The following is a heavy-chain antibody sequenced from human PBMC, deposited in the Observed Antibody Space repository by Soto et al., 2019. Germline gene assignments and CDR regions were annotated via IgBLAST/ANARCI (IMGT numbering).Heavy chain of an antibody. Sequence: GGALRLSCAASGVSFSDYAFSWVRQAPGKGLEWVSSISASGVSTYYADSVKGRFTISRDNSRNTLSLQMNSLRADDTAVYFCSREVNYNKGFYYYGMDVWGQGTTVTVSS. CDR1: GVSFSDYA. CDR3: SREVNYNKGFYYYGMDV. V-gene: IGHV3-23*01. D-gene: IGHD1-1*01. CDR2: ISASGVST. J-gene: IGHJ6*02.